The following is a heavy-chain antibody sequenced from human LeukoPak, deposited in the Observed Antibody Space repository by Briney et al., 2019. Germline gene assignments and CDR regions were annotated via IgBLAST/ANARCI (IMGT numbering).Heavy chain of an antibody. CDR2: ISAGGRT. CDR1: GFTFSNAW. D-gene: IGHD5-18*01. Sequence: GGSLRLSCAASGFTFSNAWMSWVRQAPGKGLEWVSSISAGGRTYYADSVKGRFTISRDDSKNTLYLQMNSLRAEDTAVYYCARDQGYTYGHSFDYWGQGTLVTVSS. CDR3: ARDQGYTYGHSFDY. J-gene: IGHJ4*02. V-gene: IGHV3-66*02.